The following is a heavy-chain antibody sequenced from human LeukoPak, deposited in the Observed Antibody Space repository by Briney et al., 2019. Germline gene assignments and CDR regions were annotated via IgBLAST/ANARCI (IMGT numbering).Heavy chain of an antibody. V-gene: IGHV4-59*01. CDR3: ARDSKEYQLHL. CDR1: GGSISSYY. J-gene: IGHJ5*02. Sequence: SETLSLTCTVSGGSISSYYWSWIRQPPGKGLEWIGYIYYSGSTNYNPSLKSRVTISVDTSKNQFSLKLSSVTAADTAVYYCARDSKEYQLHLWGQGTLVTVSS. D-gene: IGHD2-2*01. CDR2: IYYSGST.